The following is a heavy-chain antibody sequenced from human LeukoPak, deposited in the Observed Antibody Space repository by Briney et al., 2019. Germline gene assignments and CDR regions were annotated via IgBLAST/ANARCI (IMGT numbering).Heavy chain of an antibody. CDR3: ARARGYSYGPDAFDI. V-gene: IGHV4-34*01. D-gene: IGHD5-18*01. CDR2: INHSGST. J-gene: IGHJ3*02. CDR1: GGSFSVYY. Sequence: SETLSLTCGVYGGSFSVYYWSWIRQPPGKGLEWIGEINHSGSTNYNPSLKSRVTISVDTSKNQFSLKQSSVTAADTAVYYCARARGYSYGPDAFDIWGQGTMVTVSS.